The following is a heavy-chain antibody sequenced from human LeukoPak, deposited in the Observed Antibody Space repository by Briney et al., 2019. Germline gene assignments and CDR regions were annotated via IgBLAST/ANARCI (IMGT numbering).Heavy chain of an antibody. CDR1: VYSFTNYW. D-gene: IGHD2-8*01. CDR2: IQPDDSDT. V-gene: IGHV5-51*01. J-gene: IGHJ5*02. Sequence: GESLKFSCKCSVYSFTNYWIGWVRPRPGKGLEWKAIIQPDDSDTRYSPSFKGQVTVSADKYVHTTYLRWDSLKASDTAVYYCALYALEIWFDPWGQGTLVTVSS. CDR3: ALYALEIWFDP.